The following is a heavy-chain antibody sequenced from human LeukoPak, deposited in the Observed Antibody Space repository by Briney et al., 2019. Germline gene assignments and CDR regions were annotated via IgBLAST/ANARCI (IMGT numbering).Heavy chain of an antibody. D-gene: IGHD5-12*01. CDR1: GLTFSFYW. V-gene: IGHV3-7*05. CDR2: IKEDGSEK. J-gene: IGHJ4*02. CDR3: AREGGSGYSGYDGYYFDY. Sequence: PGGSLRLSCAASGLTFSFYWMSWVRQAPGKGLEWVANIKEDGSEKYYVDSVKGRFTISRDNAKNSLYLQMNSLRAEDTALYYCAREGGSGYSGYDGYYFDYWGQGTLVTVSS.